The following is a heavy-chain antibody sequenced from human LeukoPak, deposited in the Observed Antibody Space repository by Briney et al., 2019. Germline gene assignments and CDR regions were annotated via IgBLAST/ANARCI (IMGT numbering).Heavy chain of an antibody. Sequence: GASVKVSCKASGYTFTSYDINWVRQATGQGLEWMGWMNPNSGNTGYAQKFQGRVTMTRNTSISTAYMELSSLRSEDTAVYYCARGQYSYADYYYYYGMDVWGQGTTVTVSS. V-gene: IGHV1-8*01. CDR2: MNPNSGNT. D-gene: IGHD5-18*01. J-gene: IGHJ6*02. CDR3: ARGQYSYADYYYYYGMDV. CDR1: GYTFTSYD.